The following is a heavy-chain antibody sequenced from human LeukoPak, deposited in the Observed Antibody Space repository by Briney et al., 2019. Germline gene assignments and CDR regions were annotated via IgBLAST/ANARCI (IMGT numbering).Heavy chain of an antibody. J-gene: IGHJ4*02. V-gene: IGHV5-51*01. CDR2: IYPGDPDT. CDR3: ARLSGYDYVYWDY. CDR1: GYSFTSYW. D-gene: IGHD5-12*01. Sequence: GASLQISCKGSGYSFTSYWIGWVRQMPGKGLEWMGIIYPGDPDTRYSPSFQGQVTISADKSISTAYLQWSSLKASDTAMYYCARLSGYDYVYWDYWGQGTLVTVSS.